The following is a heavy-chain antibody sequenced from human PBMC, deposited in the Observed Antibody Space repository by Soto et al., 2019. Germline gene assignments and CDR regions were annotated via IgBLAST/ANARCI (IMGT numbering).Heavy chain of an antibody. CDR2: ISSSGSTI. CDR1: GFTFSDYY. V-gene: IGHV3-11*01. CDR3: ARVKKRYCSSTSCGDGAFDI. J-gene: IGHJ3*02. D-gene: IGHD2-2*01. Sequence: GGSLRLSCAASGFTFSDYYMSWIRQAPGKGLEWVSYISSSGSTIYYADSVKGRFTISRDNAKNSLYLQMNSLRAEDTAVYYCARVKKRYCSSTSCGDGAFDIWGQGTMVTVSS.